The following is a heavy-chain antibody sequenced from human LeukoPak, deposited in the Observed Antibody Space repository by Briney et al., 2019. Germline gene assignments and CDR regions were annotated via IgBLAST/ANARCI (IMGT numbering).Heavy chain of an antibody. D-gene: IGHD6-13*01. Sequence: GGSLRLSCAASGFTFTTNAMSWVRQAPGKGLEWVSAISGRTGGTYYADSVKGRFTISRDNSKNTLYLQMNSLRAEDTAVYYCAKAEGYSSSWSIYNWFDPWGQGTLVTVSS. J-gene: IGHJ5*02. V-gene: IGHV3-23*01. CDR1: GFTFTTNA. CDR3: AKAEGYSSSWSIYNWFDP. CDR2: ISGRTGGT.